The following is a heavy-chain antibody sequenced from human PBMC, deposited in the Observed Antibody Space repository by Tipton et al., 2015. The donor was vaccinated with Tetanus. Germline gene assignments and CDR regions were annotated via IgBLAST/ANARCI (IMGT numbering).Heavy chain of an antibody. J-gene: IGHJ6*04. CDR1: GFSFSVYS. CDR2: ISGSRLTP. D-gene: IGHD1-14*01. V-gene: IGHV3-23*01. CDR3: AKEALGVLNL. Sequence: SLRLSCAASGFSFSVYSINWVRQAPGKGLEWVSSISGSRLTPYYADSVKGRFTVSRDNSKNTLSLQLNSLRADDTAIYYCAKEALGVLNLWGNGTTVIVSS.